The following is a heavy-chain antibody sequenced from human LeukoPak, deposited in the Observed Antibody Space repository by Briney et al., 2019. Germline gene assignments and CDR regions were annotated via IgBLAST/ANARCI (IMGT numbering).Heavy chain of an antibody. CDR3: ARDLVPAQAFDI. CDR2: IYYSGST. CDR1: GGSISSYY. D-gene: IGHD2-8*02. J-gene: IGHJ3*02. V-gene: IGHV4-59*01. Sequence: PSETLSLTCTVSGGSISSYYWSWIRQPPGKGLEWVGYIYYSGSTNYNPSLKSRVTISVDTSKNQFSLKLSSVTAADTAVYYCARDLVPAQAFDIWGQGTMVTVSS.